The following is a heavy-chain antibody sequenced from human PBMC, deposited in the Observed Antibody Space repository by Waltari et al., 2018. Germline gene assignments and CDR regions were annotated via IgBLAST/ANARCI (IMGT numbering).Heavy chain of an antibody. CDR3: ARGVRGNTAMVTPSFDY. CDR2: INHSGST. V-gene: IGHV4-34*01. J-gene: IGHJ4*02. CDR1: GGSFSGYY. D-gene: IGHD5-18*01. Sequence: QVQLQQWGAGLLKPSETLSLTCAVYGGSFSGYYWSWIRQPPGKGLEWIGEINHSGSTNYNPALKSRVTISVDTAKNQFSRKLSCVTAADTAVYYCARGVRGNTAMVTPSFDYWGQGTLVTVSS.